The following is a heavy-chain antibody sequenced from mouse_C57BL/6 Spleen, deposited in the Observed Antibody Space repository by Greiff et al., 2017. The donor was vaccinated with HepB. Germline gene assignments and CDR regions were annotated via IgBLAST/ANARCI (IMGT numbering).Heavy chain of an antibody. Sequence: QVQLKESGPGLVAPSQRLSITCTVSGFSLTSYGVDWVRQSPGKGLEWLGVIWGVGSTNYNSALKSRLSISKDNSKSQVFLKMNSLQTDDTAMYYCARDSSGYRFAYWGQGTLVTVSA. CDR3: ARDSSGYRFAY. CDR1: GFSLTSYG. CDR2: IWGVGST. J-gene: IGHJ3*01. D-gene: IGHD3-2*02. V-gene: IGHV2-6*01.